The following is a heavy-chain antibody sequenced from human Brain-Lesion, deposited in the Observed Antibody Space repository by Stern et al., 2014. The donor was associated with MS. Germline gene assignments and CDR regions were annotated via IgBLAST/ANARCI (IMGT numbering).Heavy chain of an antibody. Sequence: EVQLVESGAEVKKPGESLKISCKGSGYRFTSNWIGWVRQMPGKGLEWMGIIWPGDSDTRYGPSVQGRVTSSADKSISTAYLQWSSLQAADTAMYYCARRGDSSSSGFDYWGQGTLVIVSS. J-gene: IGHJ4*02. CDR3: ARRGDSSSSGFDY. V-gene: IGHV5-51*01. CDR1: GYRFTSNW. CDR2: IWPGDSDT. D-gene: IGHD6-6*01.